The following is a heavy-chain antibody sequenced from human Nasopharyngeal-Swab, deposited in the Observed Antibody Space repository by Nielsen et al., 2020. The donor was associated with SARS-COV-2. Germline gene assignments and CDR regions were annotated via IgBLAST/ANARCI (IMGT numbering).Heavy chain of an antibody. J-gene: IGHJ3*02. CDR1: GFTVSSNY. Sequence: GESLKISCAASGFTVSSNYMSWVRQAPGKGLEWVSVIYSGGSTYYADSVKGRFTISRDNSKNTLYLQMNSLRAEDTAVYYCARLRAFDIRGQGTMVTVSS. V-gene: IGHV3-53*01. CDR2: IYSGGST. CDR3: ARLRAFDI.